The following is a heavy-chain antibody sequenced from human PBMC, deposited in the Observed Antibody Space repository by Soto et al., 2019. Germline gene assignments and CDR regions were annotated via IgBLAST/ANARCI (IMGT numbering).Heavy chain of an antibody. J-gene: IGHJ4*02. CDR2: ITNTGGDT. V-gene: IGHV3-23*01. CDR1: GFMFSSNA. Sequence: QPGGSLRLSCAASGFMFSSNAMSWVRQAPGKGLEWVSVITNTGGDTLYADSVEGRFTISRDNFKNILYLQMNSLRAEDTAIYYCARASGESYPGSRIFDSWGQGTRVTVSS. CDR3: ARASGESYPGSRIFDS. D-gene: IGHD3-10*01.